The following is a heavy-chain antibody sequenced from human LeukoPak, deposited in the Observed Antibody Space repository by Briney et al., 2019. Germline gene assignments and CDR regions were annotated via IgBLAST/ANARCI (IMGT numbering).Heavy chain of an antibody. D-gene: IGHD2-21*02. CDR1: GFTFSDYY. Sequence: GGSLRLSCAASGFTFSDYYMSWIRQAPGKGLEWVSYISRIISYADSVKGRFTMSRDNAKNSLYLQMNSLRAEDTAVYYCVRDTAYAFDMWGQGTMVTVSS. CDR3: VRDTAYAFDM. V-gene: IGHV3-11*04. CDR2: ISRII. J-gene: IGHJ3*02.